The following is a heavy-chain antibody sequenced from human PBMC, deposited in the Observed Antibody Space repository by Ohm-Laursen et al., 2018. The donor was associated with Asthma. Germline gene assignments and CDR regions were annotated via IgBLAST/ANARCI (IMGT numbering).Heavy chain of an antibody. D-gene: IGHD6-19*01. CDR3: ARDSGGWENWFDP. J-gene: IGHJ5*02. V-gene: IGHV3-NL1*01. Sequence: SLRLSCAASGYTFSRYSIHWVRQAPEKGLEWVAGLSEGGGNTHYADSVKGRFTISRDNSKNTLYLQMNSLRAEDTAVYYCARDSGGWENWFDPWGQGTLVTVSS. CDR1: GYTFSRYS. CDR2: LSEGGGNT.